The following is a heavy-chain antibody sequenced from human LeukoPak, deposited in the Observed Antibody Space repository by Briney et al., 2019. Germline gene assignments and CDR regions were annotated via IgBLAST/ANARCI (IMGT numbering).Heavy chain of an antibody. V-gene: IGHV3-30*02. J-gene: IGHJ4*02. CDR1: GFTFNNYV. CDR3: AKDGYNFTDY. Sequence: PGGSLRLYCAASGFTFNNYVMHWVSQDPGKGLEWVAFIRYHGSNKDYADSVKGRFTSSRDNSKNTLYLQMNSLRAEDTGVYYCAKDGYNFTDYWGQRTLVTVSS. CDR2: IRYHGSNK. D-gene: IGHD5-24*01.